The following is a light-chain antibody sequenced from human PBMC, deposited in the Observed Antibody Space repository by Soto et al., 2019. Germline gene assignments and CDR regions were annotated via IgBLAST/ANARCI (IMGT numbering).Light chain of an antibody. J-gene: IGKJ2*01. CDR3: QPYNSYVYT. V-gene: IGKV1-5*03. CDR1: QSMSSG. CDR2: KAS. Sequence: DIQMTQSPSTLSASVGDRVTITCRASQSMSSGLAWYQQKPGKAPKLLIYKASSLESGVPSWFSGSGSGTAFTLTISSLQSDDFATYYCQPYNSYVYTFGQGTRLEIK.